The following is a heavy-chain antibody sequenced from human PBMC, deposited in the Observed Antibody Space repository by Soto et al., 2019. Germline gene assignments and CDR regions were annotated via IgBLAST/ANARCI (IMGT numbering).Heavy chain of an antibody. CDR3: ARHNYGAGSTYFDY. CDR1: GGSISSYY. J-gene: IGHJ4*02. Sequence: QVQLQESGPGLVKPSETLSLTCTVSGGSISSYYWSWIRQPPGKGLEWIGYIYYSGSTNYNPSLKSRVPISVDTSKTQFTAKLDSMTAADTAVYYCARHNYGAGSTYFDYWGQGTLVTVSS. D-gene: IGHD3-10*01. V-gene: IGHV4-59*08. CDR2: IYYSGST.